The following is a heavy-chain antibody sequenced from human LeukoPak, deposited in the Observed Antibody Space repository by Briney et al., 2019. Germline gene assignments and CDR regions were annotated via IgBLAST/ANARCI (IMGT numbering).Heavy chain of an antibody. Sequence: GEALKISFKGSGYSFTSYWIGWVRQMPGKGLEWMGIIYPGYSDTRYSPSFQGQVTISADKSISTAYLQWSSLKASDTAMYYCARSRNDALDYWGQGTLVTVSS. CDR3: ARSRNDALDY. J-gene: IGHJ4*02. CDR2: IYPGYSDT. CDR1: GYSFTSYW. D-gene: IGHD1-1*01. V-gene: IGHV5-51*01.